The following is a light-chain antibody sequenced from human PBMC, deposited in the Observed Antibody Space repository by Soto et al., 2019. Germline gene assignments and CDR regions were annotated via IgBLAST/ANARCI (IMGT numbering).Light chain of an antibody. CDR1: QSVIGY. J-gene: IGKJ5*01. CDR3: QHRYDWPRGIT. Sequence: EIVLTQSPATLSLSPGERATLSCSASQSVIGYLAWYQQKPGQAPRLLIYDASNRATGIPARFSGSGSGPDFTRPINCLEPEDYEVYYFQHRYDWPRGITFGQGTRLEIK. CDR2: DAS. V-gene: IGKV3-11*01.